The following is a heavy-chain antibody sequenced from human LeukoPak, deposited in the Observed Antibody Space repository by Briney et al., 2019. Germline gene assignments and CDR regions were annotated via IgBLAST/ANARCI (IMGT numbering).Heavy chain of an antibody. Sequence: GGSLRLSCAASGFTFSSYWMSWVRQAPGKGLEWVSSITPSSSSIFYADSVKGRFTISRDNAKNLLYLQMSSLRAEDTAVYYCARDKIVGATHFDYWGQGTLVTVSS. V-gene: IGHV3-21*06. D-gene: IGHD1-26*01. CDR2: ITPSSSSI. J-gene: IGHJ4*02. CDR1: GFTFSSYW. CDR3: ARDKIVGATHFDY.